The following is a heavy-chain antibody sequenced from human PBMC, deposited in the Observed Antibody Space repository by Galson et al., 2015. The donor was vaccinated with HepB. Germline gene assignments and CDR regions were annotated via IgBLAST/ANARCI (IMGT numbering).Heavy chain of an antibody. D-gene: IGHD3-22*01. Sequence: SVKVSCKASGYTFTGYYMHWVRQAPGHGLEWMGWINPNSGGTNYAQKFQGRVTMTRDTSINTAYLELSSLRSDDTAVYYCARYYSDSSGYPVWGQGTLVTVSS. CDR1: GYTFTGYY. V-gene: IGHV1-2*02. CDR2: INPNSGGT. CDR3: ARYYSDSSGYPV. J-gene: IGHJ4*02.